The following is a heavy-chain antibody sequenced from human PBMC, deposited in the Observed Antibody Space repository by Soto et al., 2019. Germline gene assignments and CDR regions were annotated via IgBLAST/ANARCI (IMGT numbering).Heavy chain of an antibody. D-gene: IGHD2-2*01. J-gene: IGHJ5*02. CDR1: GFTFSSYG. CDR3: ARDQVPAAPPAWFDP. V-gene: IGHV3-33*01. CDR2: IWYDGSNK. Sequence: GSLRLSCAASGFTFSSYGMHWVRQAPGKGLEWVAVIWYDGSNKYYADSVKGRFTISRDNSKNTLYLQMNSLRAEDTAVYYCARDQVPAAPPAWFDPWGQGTLVTVSS.